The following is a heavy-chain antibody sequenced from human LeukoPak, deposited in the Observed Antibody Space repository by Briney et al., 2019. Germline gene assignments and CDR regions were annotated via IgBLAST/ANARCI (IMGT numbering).Heavy chain of an antibody. CDR1: GYTFTSYG. V-gene: IGHV1-18*04. D-gene: IGHD6-19*01. J-gene: IGHJ4*02. CDR2: ISAYNGNT. CDR3: ARDFDSSGWFDY. Sequence: GASVKLSCKASGYTFTSYGISWVRQAPGQGHEWMGWISAYNGNTNNAQKLQGRVTMTTDTSTSTAYMELRSLRSDDTAVYYCARDFDSSGWFDYWGQGTLVTVSS.